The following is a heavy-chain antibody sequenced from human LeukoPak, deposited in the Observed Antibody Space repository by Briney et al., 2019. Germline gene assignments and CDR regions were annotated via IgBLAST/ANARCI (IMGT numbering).Heavy chain of an antibody. D-gene: IGHD3-22*01. CDR1: GLTFSSYA. J-gene: IGHJ2*01. CDR3: AKANYYEPSATVDL. Sequence: QPGGSLRLSCAAYGLTFSSYAMNWVRQAPGKGLEWVSSISGGGLSTYYADTVKGRFTISRDNSKNTLSLQMNSLRAEDTAVYYCAKANYYEPSATVDLWGRGTLVTVSS. CDR2: ISGGGLST. V-gene: IGHV3-23*01.